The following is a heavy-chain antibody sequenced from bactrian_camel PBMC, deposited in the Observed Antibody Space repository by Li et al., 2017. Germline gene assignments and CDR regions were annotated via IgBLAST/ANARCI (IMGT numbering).Heavy chain of an antibody. D-gene: IGHD6*01. CDR2: INSGGGST. Sequence: VQLVESGGGFVQPGGSLRLSCAASGFTFSNYAMRWVRQAPGKGLEWVSAINSGGGSTYYADSVKGRFTISRDNAKRTLYLQLNSLKTEDTAMYYCANSGVGLEVYGGRLYGRFGYWGQGTQVTVS. J-gene: IGHJ6*01. V-gene: IGHV3S31*01. CDR3: ANSGVGLEVYGGRLYGRFGY. CDR1: GFTFSNYA.